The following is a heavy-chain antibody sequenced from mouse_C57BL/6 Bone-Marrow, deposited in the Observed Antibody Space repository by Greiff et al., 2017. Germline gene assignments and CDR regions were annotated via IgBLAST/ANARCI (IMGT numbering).Heavy chain of an antibody. CDR1: GYTFTSYW. CDR2: IHPSDSDT. CDR3: AIPRNYVFAY. Sequence: QVQLKQPGAELVKPGASVKVSCKASGYTFTSYWMHWVKQRPGQGLEWIGRIHPSDSDTNYNQKFKGKATLTVDKSSSTAYMQLSSLTSEESAVYDCAIPRNYVFAYWSQGTLVTVSA. J-gene: IGHJ3*01. V-gene: IGHV1-74*01. D-gene: IGHD2-1*01.